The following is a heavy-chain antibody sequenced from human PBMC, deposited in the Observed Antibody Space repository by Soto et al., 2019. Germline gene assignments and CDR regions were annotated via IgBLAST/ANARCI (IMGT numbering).Heavy chain of an antibody. CDR2: ISSSGSTI. V-gene: IGHV3-48*03. CDR3: ARVGGGCSGGSCYRYFDY. Sequence: GGSLRLSCAASGFTFSSYEMNWVRQAPGKGLEWVSYISSSGSTIYYADSVKGRFTISRDNAKNSLYLQMNSLRAEDTAVYYFARVGGGCSGGSCYRYFDYWGQGTLVTVSS. D-gene: IGHD2-15*01. CDR1: GFTFSSYE. J-gene: IGHJ4*02.